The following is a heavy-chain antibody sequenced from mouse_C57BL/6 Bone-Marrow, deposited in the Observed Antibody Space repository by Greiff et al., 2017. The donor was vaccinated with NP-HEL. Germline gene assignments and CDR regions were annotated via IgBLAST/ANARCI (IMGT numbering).Heavy chain of an antibody. CDR2: IYPRSGNT. CDR1: GYTFTSYG. V-gene: IGHV1-81*01. D-gene: IGHD2-2*01. CDR3: GSYGFYWYFDV. J-gene: IGHJ1*03. Sequence: QVQLQQSGAELARPGASVKLSCKASGYTFTSYGISWVKQRTGQGLEWIGEIYPRSGNTYYNEKFKGKATLTADKASSTAYMELRSLTSEDSAVYFCGSYGFYWYFDVWGTGTTVTVSS.